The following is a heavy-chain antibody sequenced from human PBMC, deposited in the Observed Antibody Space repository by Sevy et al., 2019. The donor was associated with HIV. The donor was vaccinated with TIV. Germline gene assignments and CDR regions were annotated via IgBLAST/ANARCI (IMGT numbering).Heavy chain of an antibody. J-gene: IGHJ4*02. CDR2: IYYSGST. CDR3: ARGELLFQPHSPPTYYFDY. Sequence: SETLSLTCTVSGGSISSYYWSWIRQPPGKGLEWIGYIYYSGSTNYNPSLKSRVTISVDTSKNQFSLKLSFVTAADTAVYYCARGELLFQPHSPPTYYFDYWGQGTLVTVSS. D-gene: IGHD1-26*01. V-gene: IGHV4-59*13. CDR1: GGSISSYY.